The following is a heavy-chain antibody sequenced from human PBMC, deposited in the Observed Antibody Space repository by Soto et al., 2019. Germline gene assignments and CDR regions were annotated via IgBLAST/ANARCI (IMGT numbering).Heavy chain of an antibody. CDR2: IIPIFGTA. J-gene: IGHJ4*02. V-gene: IGHV1-69*01. D-gene: IGHD2-15*01. Sequence: QVQLVQSGAEVKKPGSSVKVSCKASGGTFSSYAISWVRQAPGQGLEWMGGIIPIFGTANYAQKFQGRVTITADESTSTAYMALSSLRSEDTAVYYCASVRGYCSGGSCYFDYWGQGTLVTVSS. CDR1: GGTFSSYA. CDR3: ASVRGYCSGGSCYFDY.